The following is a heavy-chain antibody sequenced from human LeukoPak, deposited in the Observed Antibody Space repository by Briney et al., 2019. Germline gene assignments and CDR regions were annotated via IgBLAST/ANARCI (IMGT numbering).Heavy chain of an antibody. J-gene: IGHJ4*02. CDR1: GGSISSYY. CDR2: IYYSGST. D-gene: IGHD1-1*01. Sequence: SETLSLTCTVSGGSISSYYWSWIRQPPGKGLEWIGYIYYSGSTNYNPSLKSRVTISVDTSKNQFSLKLSSVTAADTAVYYCAGDLLDGQPDYWGQGTLVTVPS. V-gene: IGHV4-59*01. CDR3: AGDLLDGQPDY.